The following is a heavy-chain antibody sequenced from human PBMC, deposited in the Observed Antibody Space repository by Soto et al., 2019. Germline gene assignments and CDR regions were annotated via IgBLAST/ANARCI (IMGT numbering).Heavy chain of an antibody. J-gene: IGHJ5*02. V-gene: IGHV3-15*01. CDR2: TTSKSDGGTT. Sequence: GGTLRLSCAASGFTFSDAWMSWDRQAPGKGLDWVGRTTSKSDGGTTEYAAPVRGRFTISRDDSKNTLYLLLHSLQTEDTAVYYCTTDLWRIAVVVGSTRYFSPWGQGTPVT. CDR3: TTDLWRIAVVVGSTRYFSP. D-gene: IGHD2-15*01. CDR1: GFTFSDAW.